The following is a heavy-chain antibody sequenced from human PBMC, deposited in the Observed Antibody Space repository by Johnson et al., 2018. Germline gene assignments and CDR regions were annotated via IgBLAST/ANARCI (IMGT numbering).Heavy chain of an antibody. CDR1: GFSFSGYW. CDR3: AGGSGWLVDH. CDR2: INSDGSST. V-gene: IGHV3-74*02. Sequence: VQLVESGGALVQPGGSLRLSCAASGFSFSGYWMHWVRQAPGKGLVWVSRINSDGSSTIYADSVKGRFTISRDNAKNTLYLQMNSLRVEDTAVYYCAGGSGWLVDHWGQGVQVTVS. J-gene: IGHJ4*02. D-gene: IGHD6-19*01.